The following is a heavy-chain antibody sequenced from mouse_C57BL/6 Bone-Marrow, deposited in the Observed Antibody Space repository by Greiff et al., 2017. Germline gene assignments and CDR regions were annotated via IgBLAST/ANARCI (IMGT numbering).Heavy chain of an antibody. CDR3: AAYDGCYAVDY. CDR2: IDPENGDT. V-gene: IGHV14-4*01. CDR1: GFNIKDDY. J-gene: IGHJ4*01. D-gene: IGHD2-3*01. Sequence: VQLQQSGAELVRPGASVKLSCTASGFNIKDDYMHWVKQRPEQGLEWIGWIDPENGDTEYASKFQGKATITADTSSNTAYLQLSSLTSEDTAVYYCAAYDGCYAVDYLGQGTTVTVSS.